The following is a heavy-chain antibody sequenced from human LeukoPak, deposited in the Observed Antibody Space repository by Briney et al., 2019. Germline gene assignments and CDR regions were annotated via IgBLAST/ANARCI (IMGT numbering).Heavy chain of an antibody. CDR1: GGSISSSSYY. D-gene: IGHD6-19*01. J-gene: IGHJ4*02. V-gene: IGHV4-39*01. CDR3: ARHVSHSSGLYLGD. CDR2: NDDSGST. Sequence: PSETLSLTCTVSGGSISSSSYYWGWIRQPPGKGLEWIVSNDDSGSTYYNPSLKTRVTISVDTSKNQFFLKLSSVTAADTAVYYCARHVSHSSGLYLGDWGQGTLDTLPS.